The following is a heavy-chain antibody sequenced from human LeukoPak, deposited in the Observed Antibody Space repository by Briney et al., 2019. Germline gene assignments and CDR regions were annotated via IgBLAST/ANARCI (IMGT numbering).Heavy chain of an antibody. CDR3: ARQYCSSTSCYQGWFDP. Sequence: SETLSLTCTVSVGSISSHYWSWIRQPPGKRLEWIGYIYYSGSTNYNPSLKSRVTISVDTSKNQFSLKLSSVTAADTAVYYCARQYCSSTSCYQGWFDPWGQGTLVTVSS. CDR2: IYYSGST. D-gene: IGHD2-2*01. CDR1: VGSISSHY. J-gene: IGHJ5*02. V-gene: IGHV4-59*11.